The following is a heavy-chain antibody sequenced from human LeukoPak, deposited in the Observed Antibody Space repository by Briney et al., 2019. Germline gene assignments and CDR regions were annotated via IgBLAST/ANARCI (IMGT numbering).Heavy chain of an antibody. CDR2: ISSSGGNT. Sequence: QPGGSLRLSCAASGFTFSDAWMSWVRQAPGKGLEWVSSISSSGGNTYYADSVKGRFTISRDKSKNTLYLQMNSLRVEDTAVYYCAKGGDYSKSPLASWGQGTLVTVSS. V-gene: IGHV3-23*01. CDR1: GFTFSDAW. CDR3: AKGGDYSKSPLAS. J-gene: IGHJ4*02. D-gene: IGHD6-13*01.